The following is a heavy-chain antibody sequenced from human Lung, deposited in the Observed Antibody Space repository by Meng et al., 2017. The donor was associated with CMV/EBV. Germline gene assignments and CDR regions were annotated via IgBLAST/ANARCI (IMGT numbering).Heavy chain of an antibody. CDR2: ISGNTGFI. CDR3: TKGGGERVTFDAMDV. D-gene: IGHD2-21*02. J-gene: IGHJ6*02. V-gene: IGHV3-9*01. Sequence: SXTASGFTFDDFAMHWVRQSPGEGLEWVSGISGNTGFIGYADSVKGRFTISRDNAKKTLSLQINSLRAEDTALYYCTKGGGERVTFDAMDVWGQGTTVXVSS. CDR1: GFTFDDFA.